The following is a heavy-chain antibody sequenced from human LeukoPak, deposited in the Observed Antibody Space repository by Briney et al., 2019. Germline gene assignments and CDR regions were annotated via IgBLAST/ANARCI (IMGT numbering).Heavy chain of an antibody. CDR1: GYTFTSYA. CDR2: INAGNDNT. D-gene: IGHD2-15*01. Sequence: ASVKVSCKASGYTFTSYAMPWVRQAPGQRLEWMGWINAGNDNTKYSQKFQGRVTITRDTSASTAYMELSSLRSEGTAVYYCARDLGYCTGGTCYPNWFDPWGQGTLVTVSS. CDR3: ARDLGYCTGGTCYPNWFDP. J-gene: IGHJ5*02. V-gene: IGHV1-3*01.